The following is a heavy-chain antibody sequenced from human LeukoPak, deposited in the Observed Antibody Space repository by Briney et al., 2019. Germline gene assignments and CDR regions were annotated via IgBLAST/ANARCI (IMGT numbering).Heavy chain of an antibody. CDR3: ARDKNEGIVGATTLDY. V-gene: IGHV1-2*02. J-gene: IGHJ4*02. CDR1: GYTFTGYY. D-gene: IGHD1-26*01. CDR2: INPNSSGT. Sequence: GASVKVSCKASGYTFTGYYMHWVRQAPGQGLEWMGWINPNSSGTNYAQKFQGRVTMTRDTSISTAYMELSRLRSDDTAVYYCARDKNEGIVGATTLDYWGQGTLVTVSS.